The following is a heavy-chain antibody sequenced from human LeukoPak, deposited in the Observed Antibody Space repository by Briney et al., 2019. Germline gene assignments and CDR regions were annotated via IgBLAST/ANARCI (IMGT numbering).Heavy chain of an antibody. Sequence: GGSLRLSCAASGFTFSNYAMSWVRQAPGKGLEWVSATVGSGPNTYHADSVRGRFTISRDNSKNTLHLQMNSLRAEDTAVYYCAGYCSTTTCYSSPNWFDPWGQGTLVTVSS. CDR3: AGYCSTTTCYSSPNWFDP. CDR1: GFTFSNYA. V-gene: IGHV3-23*01. D-gene: IGHD2-2*01. CDR2: TVGSGPNT. J-gene: IGHJ5*02.